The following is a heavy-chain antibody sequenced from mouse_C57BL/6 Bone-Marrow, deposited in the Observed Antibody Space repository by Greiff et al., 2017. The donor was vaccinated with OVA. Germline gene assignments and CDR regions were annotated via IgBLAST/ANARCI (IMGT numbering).Heavy chain of an antibody. J-gene: IGHJ1*03. Sequence: QVQLKESGPELVKPGASVKISCKASGYAFSSSWMNWVKQRPGKGLEWIGRIYPGDGDTNYNGKFKGKATLTADKSSSTAYMQLSSLTSEDSAVYFCARSTARLVWYSDVWGTGTTVTVSS. CDR3: ARSTARLVWYSDV. CDR2: IYPGDGDT. CDR1: GYAFSSSW. D-gene: IGHD6-2*01. V-gene: IGHV1-82*01.